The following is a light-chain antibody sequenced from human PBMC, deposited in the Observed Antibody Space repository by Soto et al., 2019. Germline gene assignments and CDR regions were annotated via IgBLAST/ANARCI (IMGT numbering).Light chain of an antibody. Sequence: QPVLTQPPSVSGAPGQRVTISCTGSSSNIGAGHDIHWYQQLPGTAPKLLIYDNNNRPSGVPDRFSGSKSGTSASLAITGLQPEDEADYYCQSYDNKLSGSWVFGGGTKLTVL. CDR2: DNN. J-gene: IGLJ3*02. V-gene: IGLV1-40*01. CDR3: QSYDNKLSGSWV. CDR1: SSNIGAGHD.